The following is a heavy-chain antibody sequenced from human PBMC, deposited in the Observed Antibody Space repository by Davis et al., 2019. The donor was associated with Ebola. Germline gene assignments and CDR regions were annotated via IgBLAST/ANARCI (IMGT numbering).Heavy chain of an antibody. V-gene: IGHV4-39*07. CDR1: GGSISSSSYY. Sequence: PSETLSLTCTVSGGSISSSSYYWGWIRQPPGKGLEWIGSIHYSGSTYKNPSLKSRVTMSVDASKNQFSLKLTSVTAADTAVYYCARDLAASGTQFFDSWGQGSLVTVSS. CDR3: ARDLAASGTQFFDS. J-gene: IGHJ4*02. CDR2: IHYSGST. D-gene: IGHD1-26*01.